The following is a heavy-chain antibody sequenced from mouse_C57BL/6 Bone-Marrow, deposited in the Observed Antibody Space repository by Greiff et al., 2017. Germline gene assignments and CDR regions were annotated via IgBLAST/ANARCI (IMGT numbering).Heavy chain of an antibody. J-gene: IGHJ2*01. D-gene: IGHD3-3*01. CDR1: GYSITSGYY. CDR2: ISYDGSN. CDR3: AREGGRDYFDY. V-gene: IGHV3-6*01. Sequence: EVQLQESGPGLVKPSQSLSLTCSVTGYSITSGYYWNWIRQFPGNKPEWMGYISYDGSNNYNPSLKNRISITRDTSKNQFFLKLNSVTTEDTATYYCAREGGRDYFDYWGQGTTLTVSS.